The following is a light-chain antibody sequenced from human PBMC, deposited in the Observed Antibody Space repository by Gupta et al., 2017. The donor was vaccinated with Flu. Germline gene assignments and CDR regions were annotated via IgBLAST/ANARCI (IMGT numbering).Light chain of an antibody. J-gene: IGLJ3*02. Sequence: SPDLGCYNVVSWYQQHPGNAPNLMIYEVSQRPSGVPDRFSGSTSGNTASLTVSGLQAEDEADSYCSAYAGSNNLVFGGGTKLSVL. V-gene: IGLV2-8*01. CDR1: SPDLGCYNV. CDR2: EVS. CDR3: SAYAGSNNLV.